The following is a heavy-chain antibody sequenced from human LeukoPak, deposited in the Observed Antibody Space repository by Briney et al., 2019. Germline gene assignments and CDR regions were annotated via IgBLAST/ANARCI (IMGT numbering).Heavy chain of an antibody. CDR3: ARGIGKIVVVPARFDY. CDR1: GFTFGSYA. D-gene: IGHD2-2*01. V-gene: IGHV3-30-3*01. Sequence: PGGSLRLSCAASGFTFGSYAMHWVRQAPGKGLEWVAVISYDGSNKYYADSVKGRFTISRDNSKNTLYLQMNSLRAEDTAVYYCARGIGKIVVVPARFDYWGQGTLVTVSS. CDR2: ISYDGSNK. J-gene: IGHJ4*02.